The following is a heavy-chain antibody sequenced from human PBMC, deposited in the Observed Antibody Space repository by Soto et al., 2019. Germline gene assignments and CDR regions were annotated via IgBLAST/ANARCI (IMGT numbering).Heavy chain of an antibody. D-gene: IGHD6-6*01. CDR1: GDSISSDDYY. V-gene: IGHV4-30-4*01. J-gene: IGHJ4*02. CDR3: ARDRSNSPDYFDF. CDR2: IYYTGRT. Sequence: TVSGDSISSDDYYWTWIRQPPGKGLEWIGYIYYTGRTSYNPSLNSRLTISVETSKNQFSLKLNSASAADTAVYYCARDRSNSPDYFDFWGQGTLVTVSS.